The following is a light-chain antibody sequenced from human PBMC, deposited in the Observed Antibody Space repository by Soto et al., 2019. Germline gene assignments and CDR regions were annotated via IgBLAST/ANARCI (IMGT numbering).Light chain of an antibody. CDR1: SSDVGGYNY. V-gene: IGLV2-14*01. Sequence: QSVLTQPASVSGSPGQSITISCTGTSSDVGGYNYVSWYQQHPDKAPKLMIYDVSNRPSGVSNRFSGSKSGNTASLTISGLQAEDEADYYCSSYTSSSTYVFVTGTKLTVL. J-gene: IGLJ1*01. CDR2: DVS. CDR3: SSYTSSSTYV.